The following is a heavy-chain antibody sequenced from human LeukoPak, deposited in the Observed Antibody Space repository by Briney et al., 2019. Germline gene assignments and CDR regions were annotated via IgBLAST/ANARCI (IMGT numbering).Heavy chain of an antibody. Sequence: SVKVSCKASGGTFSSYAISWVRQAPGQGLEWMGGIIPIFGTANYAQKFQGRVTITTDESTCTAYMELSSLRSEDTAVYYCARAGVPAAIENYYYMDVWGKGTTVTVSS. CDR3: ARAGVPAAIENYYYMDV. CDR1: GGTFSSYA. V-gene: IGHV1-69*05. CDR2: IIPIFGTA. J-gene: IGHJ6*03. D-gene: IGHD2-2*01.